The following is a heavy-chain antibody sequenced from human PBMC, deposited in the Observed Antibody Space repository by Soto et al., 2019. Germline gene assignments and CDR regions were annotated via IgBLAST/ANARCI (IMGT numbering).Heavy chain of an antibody. Sequence: EVQLVQSGAEVKKPGESLRISCKGSGYSFTSYWISWVRQMPGKGLEWMGRIDPSDSYTNYSPSFQGHVTISADKSISTAYLQWRSLKASDTAMYYCARRGGGIAAAGTGDAFDIWGQGTMVTVSS. V-gene: IGHV5-10-1*03. CDR2: IDPSDSYT. CDR3: ARRGGGIAAAGTGDAFDI. D-gene: IGHD6-13*01. J-gene: IGHJ3*02. CDR1: GYSFTSYW.